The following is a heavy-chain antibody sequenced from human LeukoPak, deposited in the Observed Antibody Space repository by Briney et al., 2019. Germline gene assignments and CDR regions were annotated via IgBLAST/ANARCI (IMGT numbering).Heavy chain of an antibody. J-gene: IGHJ4*02. Sequence: ASVKVSCKASGYTFTSYGISWVRQAPGQGLEWMGWINAYNGNTNCAQKFQGRVTMTTDTSTSTAYMELRSLRSDDTAVYYCARDLAARPSLGIDYWGQGTLVTVSS. D-gene: IGHD6-6*01. CDR1: GYTFTSYG. V-gene: IGHV1-18*01. CDR3: ARDLAARPSLGIDY. CDR2: INAYNGNT.